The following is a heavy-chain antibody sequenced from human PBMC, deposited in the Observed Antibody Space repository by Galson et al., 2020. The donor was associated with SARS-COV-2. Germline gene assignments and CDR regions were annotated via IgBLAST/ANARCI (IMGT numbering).Heavy chain of an antibody. CDR3: ATSAAIYLGGWFDP. D-gene: IGHD2-2*02. CDR2: FDPEDGET. V-gene: IGHV1-24*01. CDR1: GYTLTELS. J-gene: IGHJ5*02. Sequence: GESLKISCKVSGYTLTELSMHWVRQGPGKGLEWMGGFDPEDGETIYAQKFQGRVTMTEDTSTDTAYMELSSLRSEDTAVYYCATSAAIYLGGWFDPWGQGTLVTVSS.